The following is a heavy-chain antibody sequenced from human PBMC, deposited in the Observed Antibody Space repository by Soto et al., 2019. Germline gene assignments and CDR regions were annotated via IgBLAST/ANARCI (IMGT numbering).Heavy chain of an antibody. Sequence: VQLLESGGGLVQPGGSLRLSCAGSGFTFSNYALNWVRQTPGKGLEWASTTCTSGGSTYYADSVKGRFTISRGNSKNTRYLQMNSLRTEDTAVYYCAKDAGSTVTYWYFDLWGRGTLVTVSS. CDR1: GFTFSNYA. CDR3: AKDAGSTVTYWYFDL. J-gene: IGHJ2*01. V-gene: IGHV3-23*01. CDR2: TCTSGGST. D-gene: IGHD4-17*01.